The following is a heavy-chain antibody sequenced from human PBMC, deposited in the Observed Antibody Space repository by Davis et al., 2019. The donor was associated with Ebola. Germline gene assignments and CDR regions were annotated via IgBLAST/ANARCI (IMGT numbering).Heavy chain of an antibody. CDR1: GGSFSDYY. CDR3: ASPHQIRGTNYFDC. Sequence: PSETLSLTCAVYGGSFSDYYWSWIRQPPGKGLEWIGAINRRGRAYYNPSLKSRVTISVDTSKNQFSLKFTSVTAADTAVYYCASPHQIRGTNYFDCWGQGTLVTVSS. J-gene: IGHJ4*02. V-gene: IGHV4-34*01. CDR2: INRRGRA.